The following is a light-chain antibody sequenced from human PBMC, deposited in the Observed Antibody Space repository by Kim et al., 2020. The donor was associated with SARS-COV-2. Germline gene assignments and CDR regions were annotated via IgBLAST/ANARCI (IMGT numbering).Light chain of an antibody. CDR3: SSYAGTDTFL. Sequence: GQSVAISCTGASSDVGAYNYVSWYQQHPGKAPKLIIYNGSERPSGVTDRFSGSKSGNTASLTISGLQGDDEADYYCSSYAGTDTFLIGGGTKVTVL. V-gene: IGLV2-11*01. J-gene: IGLJ2*01. CDR1: SSDVGAYNY. CDR2: NGS.